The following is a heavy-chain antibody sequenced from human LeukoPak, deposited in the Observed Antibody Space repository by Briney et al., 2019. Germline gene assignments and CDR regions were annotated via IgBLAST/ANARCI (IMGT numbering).Heavy chain of an antibody. V-gene: IGHV1-2*02. D-gene: IGHD5-24*01. CDR2: INPNSGGT. CDR1: GYTFTGYY. CDR3: ASPKEAGDGYNSFDY. Sequence: EASVKVSCKASGYTFTGYYMHWVRQAPGQGLEWMGWINPNSGGTNYAQKFQGRVTMTRDTSISTAYMELSSLRSEDTAVYYCASPKEAGDGYNSFDYWGQGTLVTVPS. J-gene: IGHJ4*02.